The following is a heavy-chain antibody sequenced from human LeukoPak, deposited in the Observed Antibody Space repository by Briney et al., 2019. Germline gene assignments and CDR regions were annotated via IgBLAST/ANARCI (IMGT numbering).Heavy chain of an antibody. Sequence: ASVKVSCKVSGYTFTSYDINWVRQATGQGLEWMGWMNPNSGNTGYAQKFQGRVTMTRNTSISTAYMELSSLRSEDTAVYYCARGRVLRFLEWLLFTPYNWFDPWGQGTLVTVSS. V-gene: IGHV1-8*01. CDR1: GYTFTSYD. CDR2: MNPNSGNT. J-gene: IGHJ5*02. D-gene: IGHD3-3*01. CDR3: ARGRVLRFLEWLLFTPYNWFDP.